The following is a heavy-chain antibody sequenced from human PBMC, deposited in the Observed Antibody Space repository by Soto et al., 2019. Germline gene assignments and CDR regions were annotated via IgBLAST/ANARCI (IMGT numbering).Heavy chain of an antibody. D-gene: IGHD6-13*01. CDR3: ARLKPPGIAAAGNDY. CDR2: ISSSSSTI. J-gene: IGHJ4*02. Sequence: GGSLRLSCAASGFTFSSYSMNWVRQAPGKGLEWVSYISSSSSTIYYADSVKGRFTISRDNAKNSLYLQMNSLRDEDTAVYYCARLKPPGIAAAGNDYWGQGTLVTVSS. CDR1: GFTFSSYS. V-gene: IGHV3-48*02.